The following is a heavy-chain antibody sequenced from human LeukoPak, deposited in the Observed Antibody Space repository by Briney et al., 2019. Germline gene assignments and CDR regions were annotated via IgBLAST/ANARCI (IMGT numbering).Heavy chain of an antibody. D-gene: IGHD3-22*01. CDR2: IKQDGSKK. CDR3: ASGAYYDGCSGCCDQIAFDY. CDR1: GFTFSSYW. Sequence: GGSLRLSCAASGFTFSSYWMIWVRQAPGKGLEWVANIKQDGSKKYYVDSVKGRFTISRDNAKNPLYLQMNSLRAEGTVVSSCASGAYYDGCSGCCDQIAFDYWGQGTLVTVSS. V-gene: IGHV3-7*01. J-gene: IGHJ4*01.